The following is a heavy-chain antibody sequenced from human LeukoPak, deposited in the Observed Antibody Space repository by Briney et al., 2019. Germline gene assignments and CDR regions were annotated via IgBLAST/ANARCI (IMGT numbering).Heavy chain of an antibody. CDR1: GGSFSGNY. CDR2: IYYSGST. D-gene: IGHD5-18*01. Sequence: SETLSLTCAVYGGSFSGNYWTWIRQPPGKGLEWIGSIYYSGSTYYNPSLKSRVTISVDTSKNQFSLKLSSVTAADTAVYYCARLVTAMVVFDYWGQGTLVTVSS. J-gene: IGHJ4*02. V-gene: IGHV4-34*01. CDR3: ARLVTAMVVFDY.